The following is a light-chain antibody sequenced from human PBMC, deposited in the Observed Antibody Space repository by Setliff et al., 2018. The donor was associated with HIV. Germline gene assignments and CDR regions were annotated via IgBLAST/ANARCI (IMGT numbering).Light chain of an antibody. Sequence: QSALAQPRSVSGSPGQSVTISCTGTSSDVGGYNYVSWYQQHSGKAPKLMIYDVSRRPSGVPDRFSGSKSGNTASLTISGLQAEDEAEYYCCSYAGSYTFAFGSGTKATVL. CDR1: SSDVGGYNY. J-gene: IGLJ1*01. V-gene: IGLV2-11*01. CDR2: DVS. CDR3: CSYAGSYTFA.